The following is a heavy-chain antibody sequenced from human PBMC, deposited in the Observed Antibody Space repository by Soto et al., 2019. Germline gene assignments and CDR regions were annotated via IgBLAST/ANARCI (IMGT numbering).Heavy chain of an antibody. Sequence: EVQLLESGGGLVQPGGSLRLSCAASGFTFSNYAVTWVRQAPGKGLEWVSTISGSGGSTYYAHSVKGRFTISRDNSKNTLYLQMNSLRAEDTAVYYCAKAQVSSWYDIDYWGQGTLVTVSS. V-gene: IGHV3-23*01. J-gene: IGHJ4*02. CDR2: ISGSGGST. D-gene: IGHD6-13*01. CDR3: AKAQVSSWYDIDY. CDR1: GFTFSNYA.